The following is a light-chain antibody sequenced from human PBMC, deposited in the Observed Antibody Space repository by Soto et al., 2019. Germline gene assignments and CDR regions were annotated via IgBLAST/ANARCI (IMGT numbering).Light chain of an antibody. CDR1: SSDVGGSGL. J-gene: IGLJ2*01. CDR2: EGF. Sequence: QSALTQPASLSGSPGQSFTISCTGTSSDVGGSGLVSWYQFHPGKAPKLLIFEGFKRPSGISNRFSGSKSGSTASLTISGLQAEDEADYYCCSYAGRSTWDVVFGGGTKLTVL. V-gene: IGLV2-23*01. CDR3: CSYAGRSTWDVV.